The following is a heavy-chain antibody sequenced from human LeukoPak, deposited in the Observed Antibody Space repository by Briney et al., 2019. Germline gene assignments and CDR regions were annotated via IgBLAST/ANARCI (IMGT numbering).Heavy chain of an antibody. Sequence: SGTLSLTCAVSGGSISSSNWWSWVRQPPGKGLEWIGEIYHSGSTYYNPSLKSRVTISVDTSKNQFSLKLSSVTAADTAVYYCARDLVFASGEGPWGQGTLVTVSS. CDR3: ARDLVFASGEGP. CDR1: GGSISSSNW. CDR2: IYHSGST. D-gene: IGHD4-17*01. J-gene: IGHJ5*02. V-gene: IGHV4-4*02.